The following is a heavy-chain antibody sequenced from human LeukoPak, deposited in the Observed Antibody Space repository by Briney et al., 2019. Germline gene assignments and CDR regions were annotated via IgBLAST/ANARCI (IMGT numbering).Heavy chain of an antibody. CDR3: AKAQGWNYENWFDP. Sequence: GGSLRLSCAASGFTFSSYAMSWVRQAPGKGLEWVPAISGSGGSTYYADSVKGRFTISRDNSKNTLYLQMNSLRAEDTAVYYCAKAQGWNYENWFDPWGQGTLVTVSS. CDR1: GFTFSSYA. CDR2: ISGSGGST. J-gene: IGHJ5*02. V-gene: IGHV3-23*01. D-gene: IGHD1-7*01.